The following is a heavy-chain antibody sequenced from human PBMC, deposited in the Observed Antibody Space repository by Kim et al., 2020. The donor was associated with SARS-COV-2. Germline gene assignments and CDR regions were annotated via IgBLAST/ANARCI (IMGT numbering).Heavy chain of an antibody. CDR2: INPNSGGT. J-gene: IGHJ5*02. Sequence: ASVKVSCKASGYTFTGYYMHWVRQAPGQGLEWMGWINPNSGGTNYAQKFQGRVTMTRDTSISTAYMELSRLRSDDTAVYYCARVYYDFWSGPKGWFDPWGQGTLVTVSS. V-gene: IGHV1-2*02. D-gene: IGHD3-3*01. CDR1: GYTFTGYY. CDR3: ARVYYDFWSGPKGWFDP.